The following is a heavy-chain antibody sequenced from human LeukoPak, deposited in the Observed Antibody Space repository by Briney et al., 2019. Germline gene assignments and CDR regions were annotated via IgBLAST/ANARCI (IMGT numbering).Heavy chain of an antibody. V-gene: IGHV1-69*13. D-gene: IGHD6-19*01. CDR2: IIPMFGTR. CDR1: GYTFTSYG. CDR3: ARGPNPEIAVAGMIFDY. Sequence: SVKVSCKASGYTFTSYGISWVRQAPGQGLEWMGGIIPMFGTRNYAQKFQGRVTITADESTSTAYMELSSLRSEDTALYYRARGPNPEIAVAGMIFDYWGQGTLVTVSS. J-gene: IGHJ4*02.